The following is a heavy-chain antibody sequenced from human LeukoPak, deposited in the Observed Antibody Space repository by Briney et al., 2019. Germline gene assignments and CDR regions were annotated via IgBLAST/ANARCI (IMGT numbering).Heavy chain of an antibody. CDR3: ARVAYSSEVDP. Sequence: PWGTMCPTCEVFGGSISSSHWGSWVRQPPGKGLEWIGEIYHSGSTNYNPSLKSRVTISVDKSKNQFSLKLSSVTAADTAVSYCARVAYSSEVDPWGQGTLVTVSS. CDR1: GGSISSSHW. D-gene: IGHD6-19*01. V-gene: IGHV4-4*02. J-gene: IGHJ5*02. CDR2: IYHSGST.